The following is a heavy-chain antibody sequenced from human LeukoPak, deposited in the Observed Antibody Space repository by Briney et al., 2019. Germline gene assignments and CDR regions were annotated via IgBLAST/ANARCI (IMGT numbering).Heavy chain of an antibody. CDR1: GFTFSSYG. CDR2: ISHDGSNK. Sequence: PGGSLRLSCAASGFTFSSYGMHWVRQAPGKGLQWVALISHDGSNKYYADSVRGRFTISRDNSKNTLYLQMNSLRAEDTAVYYCAKVFPPPVGAPVGYFDYWGQGTLVTVSS. D-gene: IGHD1-26*01. CDR3: AKVFPPPVGAPVGYFDY. V-gene: IGHV3-30*18. J-gene: IGHJ4*02.